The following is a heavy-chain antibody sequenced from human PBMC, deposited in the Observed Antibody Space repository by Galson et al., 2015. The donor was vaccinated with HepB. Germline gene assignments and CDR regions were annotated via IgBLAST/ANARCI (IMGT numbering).Heavy chain of an antibody. V-gene: IGHV3-33*01. CDR3: ARSSEAWFAHLDY. Sequence: SLRLSCAASGFTFSSYGMHWVRQAPGKGLEWVAVISYDGSNKYYADSVKGRFTISRDNFKNTLYLQMNSLRAEDTAVYYCARSSEAWFAHLDYWGQGTLVTVSS. CDR2: ISYDGSNK. CDR1: GFTFSSYG. D-gene: IGHD3-10*01. J-gene: IGHJ4*02.